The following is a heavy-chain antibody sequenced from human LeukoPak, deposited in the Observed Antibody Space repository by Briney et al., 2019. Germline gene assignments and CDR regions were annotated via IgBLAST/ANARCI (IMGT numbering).Heavy chain of an antibody. CDR1: GFTVSNTF. CDR2: IYSGGST. D-gene: IGHD5-24*01. Sequence: GGSLRLSCAASGFTVSNTFMSWVRQAPGKGLEWVSVIYSGGSTYYADSVKGRFTISRDNSKNTLYLQMNSLRAEDTAVYYCARLEMATIFDYWGQGTLVTVSS. CDR3: ARLEMATIFDY. V-gene: IGHV3-53*01. J-gene: IGHJ4*02.